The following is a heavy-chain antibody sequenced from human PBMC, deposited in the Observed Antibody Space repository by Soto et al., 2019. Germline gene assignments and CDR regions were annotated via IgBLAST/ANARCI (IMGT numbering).Heavy chain of an antibody. V-gene: IGHV3-7*01. J-gene: IGHJ5*02. CDR3: ARSSNGPRERFDP. Sequence: GGSLRLSCAASGFTFSSYWMSWVRQAPGKGLEWVANIKQDGSEKYYVDSVKGRFTISRDNAKNSLYLQMNSLRAEDTAVYYCARSSNGPRERFDPWGQGTLVTVSS. CDR1: GFTFSSYW. D-gene: IGHD2-8*01. CDR2: IKQDGSEK.